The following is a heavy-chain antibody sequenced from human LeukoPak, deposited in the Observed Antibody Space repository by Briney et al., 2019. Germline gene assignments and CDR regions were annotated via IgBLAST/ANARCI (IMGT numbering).Heavy chain of an antibody. D-gene: IGHD3-3*01. J-gene: IGHJ4*02. CDR2: ISYDGSNK. CDR1: GFTFSNYW. V-gene: IGHV3-30*18. CDR3: AKGSYDFWI. Sequence: GGSLRLSCVASGFTFSNYWMSWVRQAPGKGLEWVAAISYDGSNKYYADSVKGRFTISRDNSKNTLYLQMNSLRAEDTAVYYCAKGSYDFWIGGQGTLVTVSS.